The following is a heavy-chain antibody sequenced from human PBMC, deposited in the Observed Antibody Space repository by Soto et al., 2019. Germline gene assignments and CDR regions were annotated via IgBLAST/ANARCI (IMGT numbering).Heavy chain of an antibody. Sequence: QVQLQESGPGLVKPSQTLSLTCTVSGGSISSGDYYWSWIRQPPGKGLEWIGYIYYSGSTHYNPSLKSRVTISEKTSKNQFSLKLSSVTAADTAVYYCARDTEGVMVRGVMGWFDPWGQGTLVTVSS. CDR3: ARDTEGVMVRGVMGWFDP. CDR2: IYYSGST. CDR1: GGSISSGDYY. D-gene: IGHD3-10*01. V-gene: IGHV4-30-4*01. J-gene: IGHJ5*02.